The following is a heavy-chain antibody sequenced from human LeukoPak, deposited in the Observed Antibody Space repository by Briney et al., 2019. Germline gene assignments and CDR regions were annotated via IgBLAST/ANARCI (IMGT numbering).Heavy chain of an antibody. CDR2: ISSSSSYI. CDR3: VRDHAWAFDY. CDR1: GFTFSSYS. D-gene: IGHD2-2*01. V-gene: IGHV3-21*01. Sequence: GGSLRLSCAASGFTFSSYSMNWVRQAPGKGLEWVSSISSSSSYIYYADSVKGRFTISRDNAKNSLYLQMDSLRAEDTAVYYCVRDHAWAFDYWGQGTLVTVSS. J-gene: IGHJ4*02.